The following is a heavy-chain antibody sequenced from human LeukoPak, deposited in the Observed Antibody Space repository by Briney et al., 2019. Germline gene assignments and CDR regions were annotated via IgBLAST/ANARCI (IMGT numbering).Heavy chain of an antibody. J-gene: IGHJ5*02. CDR2: IYYSGST. CDR3: ARQSEQYYYDSSGYYYNWFDP. V-gene: IGHV4-39*01. D-gene: IGHD3-22*01. Sequence: SETLSLICTVSGGSISSSSYYWGWIRQPPGKGLEWIGSIYYSGSTYYNPSLKSRVTISVDTSKNQFSLKLSSVTAADTAVYYCARQSEQYYYDSSGYYYNWFDPWGQGTLVTVSS. CDR1: GGSISSSSYY.